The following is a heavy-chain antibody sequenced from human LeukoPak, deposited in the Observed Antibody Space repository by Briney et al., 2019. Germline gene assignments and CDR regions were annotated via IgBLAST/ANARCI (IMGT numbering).Heavy chain of an antibody. J-gene: IGHJ4*02. CDR3: ASNPGDYGAWSRGP. D-gene: IGHD4-17*01. V-gene: IGHV3-48*01. CDR2: ISSSSSTI. Sequence: GGSLSLSCAASGFTFSSYSMNWVRQAPGKGLEWVSYISSSSSTIYYADSVKGRFAISRDNAKNSLYLQMNSLRAEDTAVYYCASNPGDYGAWSRGPWGQGTLVTVSS. CDR1: GFTFSSYS.